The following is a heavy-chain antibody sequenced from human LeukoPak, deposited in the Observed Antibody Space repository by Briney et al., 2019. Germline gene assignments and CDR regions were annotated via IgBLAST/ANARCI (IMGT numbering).Heavy chain of an antibody. V-gene: IGHV4-59*12. CDR3: ARDYLGSEAAAHNNWFDP. CDR1: GGSISSYY. J-gene: IGHJ5*02. D-gene: IGHD6-13*01. CDR2: IYYSGNT. Sequence: SETLSLTCTVSGGSISSYYWSWIRQPPGKGLEWIGYIYYSGNTNYNPSPKSRVTISVDTSKNQFSLKLSSVTAADTAVYYCARDYLGSEAAAHNNWFDPWGQGTLVTVSS.